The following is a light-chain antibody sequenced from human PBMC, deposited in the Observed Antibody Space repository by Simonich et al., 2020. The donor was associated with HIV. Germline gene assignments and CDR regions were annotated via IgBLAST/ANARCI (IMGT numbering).Light chain of an antibody. J-gene: IGKJ4*01. V-gene: IGKV1-5*03. CDR2: KAS. CDR3: QQRYSWPPLT. Sequence: DIQMTQSPSSLSASVRDRVTITCRASQSISSWLAWYQQKPGKAPKLLIYKASSLESGVPSRFSGSGSGTEFTLTISSLQPDDFAVYYCQQRYSWPPLTFGGGTNVEI. CDR1: QSISSW.